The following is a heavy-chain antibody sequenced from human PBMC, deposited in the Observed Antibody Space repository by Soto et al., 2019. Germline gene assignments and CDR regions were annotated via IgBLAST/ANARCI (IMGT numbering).Heavy chain of an antibody. D-gene: IGHD3-9*01. CDR1: GFTFSDHY. Sequence: GGSLRLSCAASGFTFSDHYMDWVRQAPGKGLEGVGRIKNSDNSYTTEYAASVKGRITISRDDSNNTLYLQMNSLKTEDTAVYYCTTDLPDILTGSPYYHFDYWGQGTLVTVSA. J-gene: IGHJ4*02. CDR2: IKNSDNSYTT. CDR3: TTDLPDILTGSPYYHFDY. V-gene: IGHV3-72*01.